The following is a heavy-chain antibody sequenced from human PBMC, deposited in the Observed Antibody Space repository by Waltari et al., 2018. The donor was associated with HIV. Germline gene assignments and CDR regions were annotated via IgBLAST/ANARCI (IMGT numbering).Heavy chain of an antibody. D-gene: IGHD3-3*01. Sequence: QVQLEQWGAGLLKPSETLSVTCLVPGGSFSGYFWTWIRQPPVKGLEWIGEIDESGNIIVNPSLEMLVTISRDTFRNIFFLKIDSVTAAYSAIYFCARGLRLQVFRVVLYFYSCLYVWGQGITVTFS. J-gene: IGHJ6*02. V-gene: IGHV4-34*01. CDR1: GGSFSGYF. CDR2: IDESGNI. CDR3: ARGLRLQVFRVVLYFYSCLYV.